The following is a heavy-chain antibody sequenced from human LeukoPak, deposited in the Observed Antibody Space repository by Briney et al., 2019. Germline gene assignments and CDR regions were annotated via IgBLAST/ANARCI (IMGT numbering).Heavy chain of an antibody. J-gene: IGHJ6*03. D-gene: IGHD6-25*01. CDR1: GFTFSSYA. CDR2: ISYDGSNK. Sequence: PGGSLRLSCADSGFTFSSYAMYWVRQAPGKGLEWVAVISYDGSNKYYADSVKGRFTISRDNSKNTLYLQMNSLRAEDTAVYYCAKAASYYYYYYMDVWGKGTTVTVSS. V-gene: IGHV3-30*04. CDR3: AKAASYYYYYYMDV.